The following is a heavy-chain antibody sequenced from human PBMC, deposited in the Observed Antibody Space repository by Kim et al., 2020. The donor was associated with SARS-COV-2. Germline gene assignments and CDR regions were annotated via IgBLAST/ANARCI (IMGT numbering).Heavy chain of an antibody. V-gene: IGHV4-34*01. CDR1: GGSFSGYY. CDR2: INHSGST. Sequence: SETLSLTCAVYGGSFSGYYWSWIRQPPGKGLEWIGEINHSGSTNYNPSLKSRVTISVDTSKNQFSLKLSSVTAADTAVYYCARVRARGVHFDYWGQGTLVTVSS. J-gene: IGHJ4*02. CDR3: ARVRARGVHFDY. D-gene: IGHD3-10*01.